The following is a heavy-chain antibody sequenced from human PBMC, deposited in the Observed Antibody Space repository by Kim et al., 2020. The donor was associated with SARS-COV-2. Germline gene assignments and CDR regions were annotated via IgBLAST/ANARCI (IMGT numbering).Heavy chain of an antibody. D-gene: IGHD3-3*02. CDR1: GFSISSSGVG. V-gene: IGHV2-5*02. Sequence: SGPTLVNPTQTLTLTCTLSGFSISSSGVGVGWVRQTPGKALEWLALIYWDDTVHYRPSLRTRLTITKDTSKNQVLLRVTNMDPVDTATYLCARLVSLSAAAFPSWGQGPLVTVSS. CDR2: IYWDDTV. J-gene: IGHJ5*02. CDR3: ARLVSLSAAAFPS.